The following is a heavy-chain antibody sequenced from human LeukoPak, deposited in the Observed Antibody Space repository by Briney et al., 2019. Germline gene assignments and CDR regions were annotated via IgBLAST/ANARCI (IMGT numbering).Heavy chain of an antibody. V-gene: IGHV1-69*13. Sequence: GASVKVSCKASGGTFSSYAISWVRQAPGQGLEWMGGIIPIFGTANCAQKFQGRVTITADESTSTAYMELSSLRSEDTAVYYCARAPIPYYYGSGSPGYYYYYGMDVWGKGTTVTVSS. CDR2: IIPIFGTA. J-gene: IGHJ6*04. CDR3: ARAPIPYYYGSGSPGYYYYYGMDV. D-gene: IGHD3-10*01. CDR1: GGTFSSYA.